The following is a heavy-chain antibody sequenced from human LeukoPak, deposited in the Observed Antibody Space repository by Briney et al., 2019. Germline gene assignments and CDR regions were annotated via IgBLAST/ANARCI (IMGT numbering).Heavy chain of an antibody. D-gene: IGHD3-16*01. Sequence: GESLMIFCKGSGYSFISYWIGWLRQLPGKKLVWLGFIFPGDSGTSYSHSFQVQVTISADKSISTAYLQWSSLKVSDTAMYYCARRRPTTFGGVQQAFDIWGQGTMVTVSS. CDR2: IFPGDSGT. J-gene: IGHJ3*02. V-gene: IGHV5-51*01. CDR1: GYSFISYW. CDR3: ARRRPTTFGGVQQAFDI.